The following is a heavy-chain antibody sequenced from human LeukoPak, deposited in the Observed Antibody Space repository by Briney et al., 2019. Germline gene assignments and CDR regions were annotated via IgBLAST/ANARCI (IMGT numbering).Heavy chain of an antibody. V-gene: IGHV3-21*01. Sequence: GGSLGLSCAGSGFTFADYAINWVRQAPGKGLEWVSSISSSSSYIYYADSMKGRFTISRDNAKNSLFLQMNSLRAEDTAVYYCARVRGYYDRGAFDIWGQGTMVTVSS. CDR3: ARVRGYYDRGAFDI. CDR1: GFTFADYA. D-gene: IGHD3-22*01. J-gene: IGHJ3*02. CDR2: ISSSSSYI.